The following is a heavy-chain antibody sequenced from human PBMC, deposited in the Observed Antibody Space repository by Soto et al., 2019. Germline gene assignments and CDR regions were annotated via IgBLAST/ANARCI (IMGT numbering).Heavy chain of an antibody. D-gene: IGHD2-21*02. Sequence: PSETLSLTCGVSGGTVASSHWWSWVRQSPGRGLEWIGNVYHTGDTNFNPSLQSRVTFSVDKSNNQFSLRLTSVTAADTAVYFCAREIVTAGGTNYFDSWGPGTLVTVSS. CDR3: AREIVTAGGTNYFDS. V-gene: IGHV4-4*02. CDR2: VYHTGDT. J-gene: IGHJ5*01. CDR1: GGTVASSHW.